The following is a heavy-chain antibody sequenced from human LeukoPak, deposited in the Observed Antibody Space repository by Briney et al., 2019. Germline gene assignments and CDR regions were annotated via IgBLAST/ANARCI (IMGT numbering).Heavy chain of an antibody. CDR1: GYSFTSYW. V-gene: IGHV5-51*01. Sequence: GESLKISCKGSGYSFTSYWIGWVRQVPGKGLEWMGIIYPSDSDVRYNPSFQAQVTLSVDKSISTAYLQWSSLKASDTAMYYCARRRYGCLDYWGQGTLVTVSP. J-gene: IGHJ4*02. D-gene: IGHD5-18*01. CDR3: ARRRYGCLDY. CDR2: IYPSDSDV.